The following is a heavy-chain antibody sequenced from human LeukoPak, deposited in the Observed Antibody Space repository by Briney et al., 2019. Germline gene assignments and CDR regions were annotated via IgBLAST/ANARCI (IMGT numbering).Heavy chain of an antibody. CDR1: GFTFSTYR. Sequence: GGSLRLFCAASGFTFSTYRMSWVRQAPGKGLEWVANIKQDGSEKHYVDSVKGRFTISRDNAKNSLYLQMSSLRAEDTAVYYCTRVEETATTAAIIRKYSYYYYYMDVWGKGNTVTVPS. V-gene: IGHV3-7*01. CDR3: TRVEETATTAAIIRKYSYYYYYMDV. CDR2: IKQDGSEK. D-gene: IGHD4-11*01. J-gene: IGHJ6*03.